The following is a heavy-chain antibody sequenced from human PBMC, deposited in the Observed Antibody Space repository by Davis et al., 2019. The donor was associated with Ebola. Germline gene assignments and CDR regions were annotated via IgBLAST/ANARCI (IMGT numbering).Heavy chain of an antibody. J-gene: IGHJ4*02. CDR3: AILSFDY. Sequence: GESLKISCAASGFTFSSYDMHWVRQAPGKGLEWVAVISYDGSTKYYADSVKGRFTISRDNSKNTLYLQMNSLRAEDTAVYYCAILSFDYWGQGTLVTVSS. CDR1: GFTFSSYD. V-gene: IGHV3-30-3*01. CDR2: ISYDGSTK.